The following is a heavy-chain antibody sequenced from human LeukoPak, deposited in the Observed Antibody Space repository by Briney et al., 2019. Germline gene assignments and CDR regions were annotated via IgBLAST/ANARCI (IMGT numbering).Heavy chain of an antibody. CDR1: GYSFSDYW. CDR3: ARQYNYYGAGASYFDS. D-gene: IGHD3-10*01. V-gene: IGHV5-51*01. CDR2: IYPDDSET. Sequence: GESLKISCQGFGYSFSDYWIGWVRQMPGKGLEWMGIIYPDDSETRYSPSFQGQVTISADKSIRTAYLQWGTLKASDTATYYCARQYNYYGAGASYFDSWGQGTLVIVSS. J-gene: IGHJ4*02.